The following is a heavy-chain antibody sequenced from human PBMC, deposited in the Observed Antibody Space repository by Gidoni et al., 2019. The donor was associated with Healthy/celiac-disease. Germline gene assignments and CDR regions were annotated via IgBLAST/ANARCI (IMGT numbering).Heavy chain of an antibody. J-gene: IGHJ6*03. CDR1: GGPFSSSA. Sequence: QVQLVQSGAEVQKPGSSVKVSCTASGGPFSSSAISCVRQAPGQGLEWMGGIIPIFGTANYAQKFQGRVTITADEATSTAYMELSSLRSEDTAVYYGARGLNWSPRYYYYYMDVWGKGTTVTVSS. V-gene: IGHV1-69*01. CDR2: IIPIFGTA. CDR3: ARGLNWSPRYYYYYMDV.